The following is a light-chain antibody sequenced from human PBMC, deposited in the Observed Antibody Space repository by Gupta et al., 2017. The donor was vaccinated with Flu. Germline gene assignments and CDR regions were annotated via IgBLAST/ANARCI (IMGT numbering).Light chain of an antibody. CDR1: QSVLYSSNNKNY. CDR3: QQYYSTPWT. J-gene: IGKJ1*01. CDR2: WAS. Sequence: DIVVTQSPDSVAVSLGERATINCKSSQSVLYSSNNKNYLAWYQQKPGQPPKLLIYWASTRESGVPDRFSGSGSGTDFTLTISSLQAEDVAVYYCQQYYSTPWTFGQGTKVEIK. V-gene: IGKV4-1*01.